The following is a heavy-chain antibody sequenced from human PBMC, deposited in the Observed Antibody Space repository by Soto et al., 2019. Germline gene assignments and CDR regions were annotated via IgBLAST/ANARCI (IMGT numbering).Heavy chain of an antibody. D-gene: IGHD2-15*01. CDR2: IRSKANDYAT. CDR3: TGGSCTGGTCYSGYFQH. Sequence: EVQLVQSGGGLVQPGGSLKLSCAASGFTFSGSTVHWVRQASGEGLQWVGRIRSKANDYATTYIASVKGRFTISRDDSRNTAYMQMSDLKTEDTAVYYCTGGSCTGGTCYSGYFQHWGQGALVTVCS. V-gene: IGHV3-73*02. CDR1: GFTFSGST. J-gene: IGHJ1*01.